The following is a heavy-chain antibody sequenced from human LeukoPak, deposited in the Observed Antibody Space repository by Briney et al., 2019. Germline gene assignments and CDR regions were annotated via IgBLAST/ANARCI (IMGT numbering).Heavy chain of an antibody. CDR2: IYYSGST. Sequence: SETLSLTCTVSGGSISSSSYYWGWIRQPPGKGLEWIGSIYYSGSTYYNPSLKSRVTISVDTSKNQFSLKLSSLTAADTAVYYCARLGGGVRRRGPPDYWGQGTLVTVSS. V-gene: IGHV4-39*01. CDR3: ARLGGGVRRRGPPDY. D-gene: IGHD3-16*01. CDR1: GGSISSSSYY. J-gene: IGHJ4*02.